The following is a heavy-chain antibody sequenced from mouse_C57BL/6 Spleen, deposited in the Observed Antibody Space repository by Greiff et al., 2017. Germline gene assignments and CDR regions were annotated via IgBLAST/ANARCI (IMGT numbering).Heavy chain of an antibody. Sequence: VQLQQSGAELVRPGTSVKVSCKASGYAFTNYLIEWVKQRPGQGLEWIGVINPGSGGTNYNEKFKGKATLTADKSSSTAYRQLSSLTSEDSAVYFCAREEATRVTLRAMDYWGQGTSVTVSS. J-gene: IGHJ4*01. D-gene: IGHD2-5*01. V-gene: IGHV1-54*01. CDR1: GYAFTNYL. CDR2: INPGSGGT. CDR3: AREEATRVTLRAMDY.